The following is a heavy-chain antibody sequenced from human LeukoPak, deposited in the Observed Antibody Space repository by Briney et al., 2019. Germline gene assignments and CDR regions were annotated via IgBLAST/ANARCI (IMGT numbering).Heavy chain of an antibody. J-gene: IGHJ4*02. V-gene: IGHV1-69*13. Sequence: SVTVSCKASGGTFSSYAICWVRQAPGQGLEWMGGIIPIFGTANYAQKFQGRVTITADESTSTAYMELSSLRSEDTAVYYCARASGIAAAASHWGQGTLVTVSS. CDR1: GGTFSSYA. D-gene: IGHD6-13*01. CDR3: ARASGIAAAASH. CDR2: IIPIFGTA.